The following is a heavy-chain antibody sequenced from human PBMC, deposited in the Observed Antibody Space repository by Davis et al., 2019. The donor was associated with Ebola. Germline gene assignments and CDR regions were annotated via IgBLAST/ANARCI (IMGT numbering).Heavy chain of an antibody. CDR1: GGSFSGYY. CDR3: ARSSRSYCTNGVCYPYYFDY. J-gene: IGHJ4*02. CDR2: IYYSGST. V-gene: IGHV4-59*01. D-gene: IGHD2-8*01. Sequence: MPSETLSLTCAVYGGSFSGYYWSWIRQPPGKGLEWIGYIYYSGSTNYNPSLKSRVTISVDTSKNQFSLKLSSVTAADTAVYYCARSSRSYCTNGVCYPYYFDYWGQGTLVTVSS.